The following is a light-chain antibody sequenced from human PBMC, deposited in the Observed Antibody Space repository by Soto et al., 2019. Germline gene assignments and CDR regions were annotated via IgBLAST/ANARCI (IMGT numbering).Light chain of an antibody. Sequence: QSALTQPASVSGSPGQSITISCTGTSSDVGGYNSVSWYQQHPGKAPKLMIYDVSHRPSGVSDRFSGSKSGNTAALTISGLQAEDEADSYCSSYTSSSLLVFGGGTKLTVL. CDR2: DVS. V-gene: IGLV2-14*01. CDR3: SSYTSSSLLV. CDR1: SSDVGGYNS. J-gene: IGLJ2*01.